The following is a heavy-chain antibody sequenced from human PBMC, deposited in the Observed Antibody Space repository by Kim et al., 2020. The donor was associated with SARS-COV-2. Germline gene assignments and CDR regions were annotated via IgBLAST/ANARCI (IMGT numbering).Heavy chain of an antibody. CDR3: ARDGTTVTIYYGMDV. Sequence: ASVKVSCKASGYTFTSYGISWVRQAPGQGLEWMGWISAYNGNTNYAQKLQGRVTMTTDTSTSTAYMELRSLRSDDTAVYYCARDGTTVTIYYGMDVWGQGTTVTVSS. D-gene: IGHD4-17*01. J-gene: IGHJ6*02. V-gene: IGHV1-18*01. CDR1: GYTFTSYG. CDR2: ISAYNGNT.